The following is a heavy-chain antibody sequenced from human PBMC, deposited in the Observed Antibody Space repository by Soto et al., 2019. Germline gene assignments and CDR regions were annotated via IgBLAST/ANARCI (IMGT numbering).Heavy chain of an antibody. D-gene: IGHD2-2*02. CDR1: GYTFTTYA. V-gene: IGHV1-3*01. CDR3: ARAGDDCSTTSCYMIDY. CDR2: INAGNGKT. J-gene: IGHJ4*02. Sequence: ASVKVSCKASGYTFTTYAIHWVRQAPGQRLEWMGWINAGNGKTKYSQKFQDRVTITRDTSATTAYMELSSLTSEDTAVYYCARAGDDCSTTSCYMIDYWGQGTLVTVSS.